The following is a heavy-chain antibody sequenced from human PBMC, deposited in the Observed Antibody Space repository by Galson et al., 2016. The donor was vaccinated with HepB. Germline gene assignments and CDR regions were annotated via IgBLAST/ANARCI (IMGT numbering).Heavy chain of an antibody. J-gene: IGHJ6*02. D-gene: IGHD1-26*01. CDR3: AREQGVGYAMDV. Sequence: SVKVSCKASGYTFNNYGVNWVRQAPGQGLEWMGWISTYSGDTYYAQNLQGRVTMTTDTSTSTAYMELRSLRSDDTAMYDCAREQGVGYAMDVWGQGTTVTVSS. CDR2: ISTYSGDT. CDR1: GYTFNNYG. V-gene: IGHV1-18*01.